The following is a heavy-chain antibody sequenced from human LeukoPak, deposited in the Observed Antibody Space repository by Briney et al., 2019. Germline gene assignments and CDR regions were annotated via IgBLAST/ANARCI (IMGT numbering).Heavy chain of an antibody. CDR2: ISGSGTGT. CDR1: GFTFRSYA. D-gene: IGHD6-19*01. J-gene: IGHJ4*02. V-gene: IGHV3-23*01. Sequence: GGSLRLSCAASGFTFRSYAMNWVRQVPGKGLEWVSGISGSGTGTYYADSVKGRFTISIDNSKNPLFLQMNSLRAEDTAVYYCVKGSLYSSGCYDYWGQGTLVTVSA. CDR3: VKGSLYSSGCYDY.